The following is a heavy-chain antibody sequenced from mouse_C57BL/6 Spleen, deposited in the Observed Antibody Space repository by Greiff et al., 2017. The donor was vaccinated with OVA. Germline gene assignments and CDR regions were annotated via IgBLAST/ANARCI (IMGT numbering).Heavy chain of an antibody. CDR1: GFTFSDYY. D-gene: IGHD1-1*01. CDR3: ARGVYYYGRSPGYFDV. CDR2: INYDGSST. V-gene: IGHV5-16*01. Sequence: EVKLVESEGGLVQPGSSMKLSCTASGFTFSDYYMAWVRQVPEKGLEWVANINYDGSSTYYLDSLKSRFIISRDNAKNILYLQMSSLKSEDTATYYCARGVYYYGRSPGYFDVWGTGTTVTVSS. J-gene: IGHJ1*03.